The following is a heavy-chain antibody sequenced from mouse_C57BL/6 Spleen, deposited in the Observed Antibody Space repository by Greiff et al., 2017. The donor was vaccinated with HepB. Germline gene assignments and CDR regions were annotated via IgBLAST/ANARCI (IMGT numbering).Heavy chain of an antibody. CDR1: GYTFTSYW. V-gene: IGHV1-64*01. J-gene: IGHJ4*01. D-gene: IGHD1-1*01. CDR2: IHPNSGST. Sequence: QVQLQQPGAELVKPGASVKLSCKASGYTFTSYWMHWVKQRPGQGLEWIGMIHPNSGSTNYNEKFKSKATLTVDKSSSTAYMQLSSLTSEDSEVYYCASGDYYYGSSTYYYAMDYWGQGTSVTVSS. CDR3: ASGDYYYGSSTYYYAMDY.